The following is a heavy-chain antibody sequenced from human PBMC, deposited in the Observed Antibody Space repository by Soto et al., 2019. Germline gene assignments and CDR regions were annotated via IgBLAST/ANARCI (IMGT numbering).Heavy chain of an antibody. CDR2: ISGRGENT. J-gene: IGHJ3*02. CDR1: GFTFSVFA. V-gene: IGHV3-23*01. Sequence: EVQLLESGGGLVQPGGSLRLSCAASGFTFSVFAMSWVRQAPGKGLELVSTISGRGENTYYADSVKGRFTISRDNSKNTLNLQMNSLRGEDMAVYYCAKDRGTGDYGVNAVDIWGQGTMVTVAS. CDR3: AKDRGTGDYGVNAVDI. D-gene: IGHD7-27*01.